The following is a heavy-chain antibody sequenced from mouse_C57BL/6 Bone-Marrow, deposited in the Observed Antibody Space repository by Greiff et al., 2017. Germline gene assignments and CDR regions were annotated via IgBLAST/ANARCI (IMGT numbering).Heavy chain of an antibody. V-gene: IGHV1-62-2*01. D-gene: IGHD2-4*01. CDR3: ARHEMYYDYEGYFDY. CDR1: GYIFTEYT. J-gene: IGHJ2*01. CDR2: FYPGSGSI. Sequence: VKRMESGAELVKPGASVKLSCKASGYIFTEYTIHWVKQRSGQGLEWIGWFYPGSGSIKYNERFKDKATLTADKSSNTVYMELSRLTSEDSAVYFCARHEMYYDYEGYFDYWGQGTTLTVSS.